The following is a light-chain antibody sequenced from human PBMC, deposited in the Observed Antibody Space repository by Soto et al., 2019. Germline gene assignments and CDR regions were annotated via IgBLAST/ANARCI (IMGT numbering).Light chain of an antibody. CDR2: DAS. CDR1: QTVSSY. J-gene: IGKJ4*01. CDR3: QQRSNWPRLT. V-gene: IGKV3-11*01. Sequence: EIVLTQSPATLSLSPGERVTLSCRASQTVSSYLAWYQQKPGQAPRLLIYDASNRATGIPARFSGSGSGTDFTLIIASLEPEDSAVYYCQQRSNWPRLTFGGGTKVEIE.